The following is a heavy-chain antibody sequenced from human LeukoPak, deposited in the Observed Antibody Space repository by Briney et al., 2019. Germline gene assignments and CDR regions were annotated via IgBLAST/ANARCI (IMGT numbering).Heavy chain of an antibody. J-gene: IGHJ4*02. CDR3: AKAPVTSCRGAYCYPFDS. D-gene: IGHD2-21*01. Sequence: GGSLRLSCAASGFTFNSYAMIWVRQAPGKGLEWVSGISGSGGDTHYAESVKGRFTISRDNSKNTLYLQMNSLRVEDAAVYFCAKAPVTSCRGAYCYPFDSWGQGTLVTVSS. CDR1: GFTFNSYA. V-gene: IGHV3-23*01. CDR2: ISGSGGDT.